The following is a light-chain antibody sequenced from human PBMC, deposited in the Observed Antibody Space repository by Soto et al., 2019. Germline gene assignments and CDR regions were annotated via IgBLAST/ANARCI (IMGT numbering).Light chain of an antibody. V-gene: IGKV1-39*01. CDR2: GAS. J-gene: IGKJ1*01. CDR1: QSISGY. Sequence: DIQLTHSPSSLSASTRDRLTITRRASQSISGYLHSHQQKPGKAPKLLIYGASTLQNGVPSRFSGSGSGTDVTLTIISRQRDDFSAYYCQQQSSCTKTFGQGTKVDIK. CDR3: QQQSSCTKT.